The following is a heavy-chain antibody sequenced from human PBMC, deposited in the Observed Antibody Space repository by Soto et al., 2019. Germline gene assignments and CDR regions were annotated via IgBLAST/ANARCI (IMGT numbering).Heavy chain of an antibody. CDR1: GYSFSFYG. CDR2: INPSDGNR. CDR3: ASGRLKADESSAFYT. D-gene: IGHD3-22*01. V-gene: IGHV1-18*01. Sequence: ASVKVSCKASGYSFSFYGINWVRQAPGQGLEWMGWINPSDGNRNFAQKFEDRVTMTTATSTNTVFLELRSLKSDDTAIYYCASGRLKADESSAFYTWGQGTMVTVSS. J-gene: IGHJ5*02.